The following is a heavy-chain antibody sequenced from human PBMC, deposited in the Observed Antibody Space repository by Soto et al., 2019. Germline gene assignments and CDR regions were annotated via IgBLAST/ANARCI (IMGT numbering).Heavy chain of an antibody. CDR1: GASIISGGYY. D-gene: IGHD1-26*01. Sequence: TLSLTCTVSGASIISGGYYWIWIRQDPGKGLEWLGYIYDNGTTYYNPSLKSRVSISRDKSKNQFSLKMTSLTAADTAVYYCASGQVGATTWFDPWGQGTKVTVSS. J-gene: IGHJ5*02. V-gene: IGHV4-31*03. CDR2: IYDNGTT. CDR3: ASGQVGATTWFDP.